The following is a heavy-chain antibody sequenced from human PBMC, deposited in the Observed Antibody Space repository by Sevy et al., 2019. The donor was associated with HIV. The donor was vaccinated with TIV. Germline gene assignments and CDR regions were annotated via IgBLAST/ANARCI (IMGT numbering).Heavy chain of an antibody. V-gene: IGHV1-8*01. Sequence: ASVKVSCKASAFTFSRYDINWVRQASGQGLEWMGLMNPNTGHTAYAQKFRGRVTMTRDTSITTAYMELNSLRSDDTAVYYCASVSPCGGDCYYFDYWGQGTRVTVSS. CDR3: ASVSPCGGDCYYFDY. J-gene: IGHJ4*02. CDR2: MNPNTGHT. D-gene: IGHD2-21*02. CDR1: AFTFSRYD.